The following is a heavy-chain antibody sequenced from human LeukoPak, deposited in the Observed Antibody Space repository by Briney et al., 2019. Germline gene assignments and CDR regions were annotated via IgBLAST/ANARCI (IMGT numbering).Heavy chain of an antibody. CDR2: MNPNSGNT. CDR3: AKLPHSSSRSGATG. D-gene: IGHD6-6*01. CDR1: GYTFNSYD. J-gene: IGHJ4*02. V-gene: IGHV1-8*01. Sequence: ASVKVSCKASGYTFNSYDINWVRQATGQGLEWMGWMNPNSGNTGYAQKFQGRVTITRNTSISTAYIELSSLRSEDTAVYYCAKLPHSSSRSGATGWGQGTLVTVSS.